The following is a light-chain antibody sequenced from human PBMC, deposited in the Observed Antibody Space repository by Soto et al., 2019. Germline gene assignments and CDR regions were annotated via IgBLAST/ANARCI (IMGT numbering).Light chain of an antibody. CDR1: QSVSSN. CDR3: HQRQSWPRT. V-gene: IGKV3-15*01. Sequence: EIVMTKSPATLSVSPGERATLSCRASQSVSSNLAWYQQKPGQAPRLLIYGASTRATGIPARFSASGTGTDFTLTISDVQPEDFAVYYCHQRQSWPRTFGQGTKVDI. CDR2: GAS. J-gene: IGKJ1*01.